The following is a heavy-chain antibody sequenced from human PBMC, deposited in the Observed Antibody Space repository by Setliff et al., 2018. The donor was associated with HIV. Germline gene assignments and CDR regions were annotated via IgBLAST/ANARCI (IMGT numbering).Heavy chain of an antibody. D-gene: IGHD6-13*01. CDR1: GYTFTSYA. Sequence: ASVKVSCKASGYTFTSYAMHWVRQAPGQGLEWMGWISAYNGNTNYAQKFQGRVTMTTDASTSTAYMELGSLRSEDMAVYYCAREGAAAGLDLDYWGQGTLVTVSS. CDR3: AREGAAAGLDLDY. V-gene: IGHV1-18*03. J-gene: IGHJ4*02. CDR2: ISAYNGNT.